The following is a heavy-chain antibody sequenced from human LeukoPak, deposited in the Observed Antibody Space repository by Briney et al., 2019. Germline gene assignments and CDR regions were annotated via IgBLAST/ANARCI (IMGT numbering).Heavy chain of an antibody. V-gene: IGHV1-2*02. CDR3: ARGTILEPFDI. CDR2: IHPKSGGT. D-gene: IGHD3-3*01. Sequence: ASVTVSCKASGYTFTGYYMHWVRQAPGRGLEWMGWIHPKSGGTTYEQSFQGRVIMTSDTSISTAYMEVRRLTSDDTAVYYCARGTILEPFDIWGQGTMVTVSS. CDR1: GYTFTGYY. J-gene: IGHJ3*02.